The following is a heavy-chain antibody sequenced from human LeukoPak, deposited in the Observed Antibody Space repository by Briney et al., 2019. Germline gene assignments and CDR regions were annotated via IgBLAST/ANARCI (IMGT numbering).Heavy chain of an antibody. Sequence: GESLKISCKGSGYSFSSYWIGWVRQMPGKGLEWMGIIYPGDSETRYSPSFQGQVTISADKSISSAYLQWSSLKASDTATYFCARQGPETFDDDSSGYLVVDYWGQGTLVTVSS. D-gene: IGHD3-22*01. CDR1: GYSFSSYW. CDR2: IYPGDSET. V-gene: IGHV5-51*01. J-gene: IGHJ4*02. CDR3: ARQGPETFDDDSSGYLVVDY.